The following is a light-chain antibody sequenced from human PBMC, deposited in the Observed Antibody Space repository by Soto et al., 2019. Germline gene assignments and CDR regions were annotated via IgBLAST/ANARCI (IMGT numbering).Light chain of an antibody. J-gene: IGKJ1*01. CDR2: GAS. CDR3: QQLNSYPQT. CDR1: QGISSY. V-gene: IGKV1-9*01. Sequence: LTQHLCPLSASVGDRVTITCRASQGISSYLAWYQQKPGNAPKVLIYGASTLQSGVPSRFSGSGSGTDCTLTISSLQPEDFATYYCQQLNSYPQTFGQGTKVDIK.